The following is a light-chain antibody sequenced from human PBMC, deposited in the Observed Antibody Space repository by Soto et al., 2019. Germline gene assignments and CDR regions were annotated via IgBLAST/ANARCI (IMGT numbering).Light chain of an antibody. CDR3: QKYNSAPPT. J-gene: IGKJ1*01. CDR1: QGFGNY. Sequence: DFQMTQSPSSLSASVGDRVTITCRASQGFGNYLAWYQQKPGTVPKLLIYSASNLQSGVPSRFSGSGSGTDFTLTISSLQPEDVATYYCQKYNSAPPTFGQGTKVEIK. V-gene: IGKV1-27*01. CDR2: SAS.